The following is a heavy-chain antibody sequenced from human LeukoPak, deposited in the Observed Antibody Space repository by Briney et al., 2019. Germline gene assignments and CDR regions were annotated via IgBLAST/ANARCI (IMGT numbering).Heavy chain of an antibody. CDR1: GGSISSSY. D-gene: IGHD6-19*01. Sequence: SETLSLTCTVSGGSISSSYWSWIRQPPGKRLEWIGYIYYSGSTNYNPSLKGRVTISVDTSKNQFSLKLSSVTEADTAVYYCARGGYTSGWYVFDYWGQGTLVTVSS. CDR2: IYYSGST. V-gene: IGHV4-59*01. CDR3: ARGGYTSGWYVFDY. J-gene: IGHJ4*02.